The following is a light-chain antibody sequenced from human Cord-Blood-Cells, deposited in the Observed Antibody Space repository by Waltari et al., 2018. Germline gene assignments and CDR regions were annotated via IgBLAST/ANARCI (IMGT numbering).Light chain of an antibody. CDR2: GNS. J-gene: IGLJ2*01. V-gene: IGLV1-40*01. Sequence: QSVLTQPPSVSGAPGQRVTIPCTGRSSNIGAGYDVPWYQQLPGTAPKLLIYGNSNRPSGVPDRFSGSKSGTSASLAITGLQAEDEADYYCQSYDSSLSGVVFGGGTKLTVL. CDR1: SSNIGAGYD. CDR3: QSYDSSLSGVV.